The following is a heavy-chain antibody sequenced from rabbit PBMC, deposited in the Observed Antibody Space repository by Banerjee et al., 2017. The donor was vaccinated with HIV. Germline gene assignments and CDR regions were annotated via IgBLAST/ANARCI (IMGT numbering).Heavy chain of an antibody. CDR1: GFSFSSNA. Sequence: QEQLEESGGDLVKPGTSLTLTCTASGFSFSSNAMCWVHQAPGKGLEWIACIGAASTYYATWAKGRFTISKTSSTTVTLQMTSLTAADTATYFCARDYAGSGSRFNLWAQAPWSPS. J-gene: IGHJ4*01. CDR2: IGAAST. V-gene: IGHV1S45*01. CDR3: ARDYAGSGSRFNL. D-gene: IGHD4-2*01.